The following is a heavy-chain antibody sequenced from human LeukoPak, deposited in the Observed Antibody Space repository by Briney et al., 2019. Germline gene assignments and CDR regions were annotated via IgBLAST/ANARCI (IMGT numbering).Heavy chain of an antibody. D-gene: IGHD6-13*01. CDR1: GFTFSNYW. V-gene: IGHV3-74*01. Sequence: GGSLRLSCAASGFTFSNYWMHWVRQAPGKGLVWVSRINSDGSSTSYADSVKGRFTISRDNAKNTLYLQMNSLRAEDTAVYYCARDGGIAENWFDPWGQGTLVTVSS. J-gene: IGHJ5*02. CDR2: INSDGSST. CDR3: ARDGGIAENWFDP.